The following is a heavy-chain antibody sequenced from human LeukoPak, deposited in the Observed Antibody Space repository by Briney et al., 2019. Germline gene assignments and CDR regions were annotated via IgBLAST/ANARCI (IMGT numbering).Heavy chain of an antibody. J-gene: IGHJ3*02. CDR1: GFTFSSYE. V-gene: IGHV3-20*04. D-gene: IGHD1-26*01. CDR2: INWNGGST. CDR3: ARVRVVWDLDDAFDI. Sequence: GGSLRLSCAASGFTFSSYEMNWVRQAPGKGLEWVSGINWNGGSTGYADSVKGRFTISRDNAKNSLYLQMNSLRAEDTALYYCARVRVVWDLDDAFDIWGQGTMVTVSS.